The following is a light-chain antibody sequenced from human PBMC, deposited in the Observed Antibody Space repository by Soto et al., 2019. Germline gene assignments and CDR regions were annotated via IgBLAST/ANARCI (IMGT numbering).Light chain of an antibody. CDR2: ATS. J-gene: IGKJ5*01. CDR1: QSVSSN. V-gene: IGKV3-15*01. Sequence: EIVMTQSPATLSVSPGERATLSCRASQSVSSNLAWYQQKPGQAPRLLIYATSTRATGIPDRFSGSGSGTEFTLTISSLQPEDFALYHCQQYDNKPPITFGQGIRLEIK. CDR3: QQYDNKPPIT.